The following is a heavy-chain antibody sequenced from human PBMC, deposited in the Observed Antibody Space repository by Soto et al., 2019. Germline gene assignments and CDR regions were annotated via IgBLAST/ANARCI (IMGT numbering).Heavy chain of an antibody. V-gene: IGHV4-59*11. CDR2: IYYSGTT. D-gene: IGHD3-10*01. CDR1: GGSFSSHY. J-gene: IGHJ5*02. CDR3: ARDLNGYNYGSEP. Sequence: PSETLSLTCIVSGGSFSSHYWSWFRQPPGKGLEWIGYIYYSGTTDYNPSLKSRVTISVDASKNQFSLKLRSVTAADTAVYYCARDLNGYNYGSEPWGQGTLVTVSS.